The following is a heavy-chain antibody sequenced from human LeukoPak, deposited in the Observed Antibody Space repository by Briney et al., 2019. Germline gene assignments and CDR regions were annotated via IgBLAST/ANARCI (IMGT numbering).Heavy chain of an antibody. CDR1: GFTFSDYY. Sequence: PGGSLRLSCVASGFTFSDYYMSWIRQAPGKGLEWVSYISSSGSTIYYTDSVRGRFTISRDDAKNSLYLQMNSLRAEDTAVYYCARGAYYYDSSGYSYVYFDYWGQGTLVTVSS. CDR2: ISSSGSTI. D-gene: IGHD3-22*01. CDR3: ARGAYYYDSSGYSYVYFDY. V-gene: IGHV3-11*01. J-gene: IGHJ4*02.